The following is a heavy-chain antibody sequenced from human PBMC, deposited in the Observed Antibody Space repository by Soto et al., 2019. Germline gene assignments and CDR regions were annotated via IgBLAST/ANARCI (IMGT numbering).Heavy chain of an antibody. D-gene: IGHD1-20*01. Sequence: AQLVESGGGLVQPGGSLRLSCAASGFTLSRYSMSWVRQAPGKGLEYIAYIDTGSVSTYYADSVEGRFAVFRDNARTSLYLQLNSLRDEDTALYFCTRDRLTGDFREAFDIWGQGTLVTVSS. J-gene: IGHJ3*02. CDR3: TRDRLTGDFREAFDI. CDR2: IDTGSVST. CDR1: GFTLSRYS. V-gene: IGHV3-48*02.